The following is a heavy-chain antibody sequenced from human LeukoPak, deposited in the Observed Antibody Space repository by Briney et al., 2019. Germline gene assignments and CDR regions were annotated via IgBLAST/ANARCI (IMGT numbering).Heavy chain of an antibody. CDR3: GRDPADTDIYVAY. Sequence: ASLTVSCKASGYTFTIYYRHWVRQAPGQGLEWMGLINLNSGYTNSAQKFQGRVTMTRDTSISTAYMELSRLRSEATAVYYCGRDPADTDIYVAYWGQASLVTVSS. CDR2: INLNSGYT. D-gene: IGHD6-25*01. CDR1: GYTFTIYY. V-gene: IGHV1-2*06. J-gene: IGHJ4*02.